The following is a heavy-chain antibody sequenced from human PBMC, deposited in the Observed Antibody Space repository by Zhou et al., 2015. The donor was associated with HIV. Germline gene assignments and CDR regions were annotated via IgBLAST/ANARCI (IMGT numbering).Heavy chain of an antibody. D-gene: IGHD6-19*01. CDR1: GGTFSSYA. Sequence: QVQLVQSGAEVKKPGSSVKVSCKASGGTFSSYAISWVRQAPGQGLEWMGGIIPIFGTANYAQKFQGRVTITADESTSTAYMELSSLRSEDTAVYYCAREAVAGYKGYYYYYMDVWGKGTTVTVSS. V-gene: IGHV1-69*01. CDR3: AREAVAGYKGYYYYYMDV. CDR2: IIPIFGTA. J-gene: IGHJ6*03.